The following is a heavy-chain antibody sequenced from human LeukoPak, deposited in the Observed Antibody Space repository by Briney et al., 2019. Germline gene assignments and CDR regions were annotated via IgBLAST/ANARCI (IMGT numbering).Heavy chain of an antibody. CDR1: GVSINSYY. CDR2: SHYSGTT. V-gene: IGHV4-59*01. J-gene: IGHJ4*02. CDR3: ARNSYYYDSGGYRTLDY. D-gene: IGHD3-22*01. Sequence: SETLSLTCTVSGVSINSYYWTWIRQPPGKGLEWIGYSHYSGTTNYKPSLRGRVAISVDTSKNQFSLRLAYVTAADAAVFYCARNSYYYDSGGYRTLDYWGQGTLVTVSS.